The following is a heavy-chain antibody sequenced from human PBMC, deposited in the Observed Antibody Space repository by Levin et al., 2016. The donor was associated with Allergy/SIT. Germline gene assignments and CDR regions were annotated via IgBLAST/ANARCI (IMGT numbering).Heavy chain of an antibody. CDR3: ASWDPITMIVGDAFDI. V-gene: IGHV1-69*13. CDR1: GGTFSSYA. Sequence: SVKVSCKASGGTFSSYAISWVRQAPGQGLEWMGGIIPIFGTANYAQKFQGRVTITADESTSTAYMELSSLRSEDTAVYYCASWDPITMIVGDAFDIWGQGTMVTVSS. D-gene: IGHD3-22*01. CDR2: IIPIFGTA. J-gene: IGHJ3*02.